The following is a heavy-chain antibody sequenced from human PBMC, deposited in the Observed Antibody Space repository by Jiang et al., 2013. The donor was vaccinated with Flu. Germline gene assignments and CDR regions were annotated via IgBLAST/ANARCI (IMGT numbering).Heavy chain of an antibody. CDR1: GFTFDDYA. CDR3: AKDMGVPAAMRIHYYYYGMDV. D-gene: IGHD2-2*01. J-gene: IGHJ6*02. V-gene: IGHV3-9*01. CDR2: ISWNSGSI. Sequence: VQLVESGGGLVQPGRSLRLSCAASGFTFDDYAMHWVRQAPGKGLEWVSGISWNSGSIGYADSVKGRFTISRDNAKNSLYLQMNSLRAEDTALYYCAKDMGVPAAMRIHYYYYGMDVWAKGPRSPS.